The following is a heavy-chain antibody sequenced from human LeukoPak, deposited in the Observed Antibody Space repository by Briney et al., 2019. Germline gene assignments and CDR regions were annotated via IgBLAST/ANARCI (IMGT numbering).Heavy chain of an antibody. Sequence: PGGPLRLSCAASGFTFSSYLMSWVRQAPGKGLEWVANIKQDGSEKYYVASVKGRFTISRDNAKNSLYLQMNSLRAEDTAVYYFAREGAAAESYTDYGGQGTLATVSS. V-gene: IGHV3-7*01. CDR3: AREGAAAESYTDY. CDR1: GFTFSSYL. D-gene: IGHD6-13*01. J-gene: IGHJ4*02. CDR2: IKQDGSEK.